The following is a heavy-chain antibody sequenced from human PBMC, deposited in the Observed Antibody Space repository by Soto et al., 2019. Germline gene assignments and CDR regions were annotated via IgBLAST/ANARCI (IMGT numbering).Heavy chain of an antibody. V-gene: IGHV3-9*01. CDR1: GFTFDDYA. Sequence: PGGSLRLSCAASGFTFDDYAMHWVRQAPGKGLEWVSGISWNSGSIGYADSVKGRFTISRDNAKNSLYLQMNSLRAEDTALYYCAKLVDTAMGGTYYYYGMDVWGQGTTVTSP. D-gene: IGHD5-18*01. J-gene: IGHJ6*02. CDR2: ISWNSGSI. CDR3: AKLVDTAMGGTYYYYGMDV.